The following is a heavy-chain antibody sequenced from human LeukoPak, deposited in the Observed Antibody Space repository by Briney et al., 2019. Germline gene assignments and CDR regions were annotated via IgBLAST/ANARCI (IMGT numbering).Heavy chain of an antibody. V-gene: IGHV1-2*04. CDR2: INPNSGGT. J-gene: IGHJ3*02. CDR1: GYTFTGYY. D-gene: IGHD3-9*01. CDR3: ARTYYYDILTGDKAFDI. Sequence: ASVKVSCKASGYTFTGYYMHWVRQAPGQGLEWMGWINPNSGGTNYAQKFQGWVTMTRDTSISTAYTELSRLRSDDTAVYYCARTYYYDILTGDKAFDIWGQGTMVTVSS.